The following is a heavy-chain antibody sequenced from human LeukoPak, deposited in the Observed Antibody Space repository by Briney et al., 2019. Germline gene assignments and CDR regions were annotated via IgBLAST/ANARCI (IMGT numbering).Heavy chain of an antibody. J-gene: IGHJ5*02. Sequence: GGSLSFSGAASGFTFSSFGMSWVRQAQGKGLEWVSTIGGAGDGTFYAGSVKGRFAISRDNSKKALYLQMNSLRAEDTAVYYCASPYGSGSNNWLDPWGQGTLVTVSS. V-gene: IGHV3-23*01. CDR1: GFTFSSFG. CDR2: IGGAGDGT. D-gene: IGHD3-10*01. CDR3: ASPYGSGSNNWLDP.